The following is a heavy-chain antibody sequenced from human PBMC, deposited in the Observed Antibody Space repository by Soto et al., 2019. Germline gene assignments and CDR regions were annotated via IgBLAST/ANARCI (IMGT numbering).Heavy chain of an antibody. CDR2: IYPGDSDV. V-gene: IGHV5-51*03. D-gene: IGHD3-10*01. CDR1: AYSFSGSW. Sequence: EVQLVQSGAEVKKPGQSLKISCKASAYSFSGSWINWVREMPGKGLEWMGTIYPGDSDVRYSPSFQGQVTISVDKSISIVYLQWSSLKASDTAIYYCARTDCDSGTFDSWGQGTLVTVSS. J-gene: IGHJ4*02. CDR3: ARTDCDSGTFDS.